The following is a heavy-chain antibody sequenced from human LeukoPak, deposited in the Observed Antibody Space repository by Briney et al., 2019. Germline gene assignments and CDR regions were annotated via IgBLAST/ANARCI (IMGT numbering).Heavy chain of an antibody. CDR2: INPSGGST. V-gene: IGHV1-46*01. J-gene: IGHJ4*02. Sequence: ASVKVSCKASGYTFTSYYMHWVRQAPGQGLEWMGIINPSGGSTSYAQKFQGRVTMTRNTSISTAYMELSSLRSEDTAVYYCARGLNHYYGSGSYLYWGQGTLVTVSS. CDR1: GYTFTSYY. CDR3: ARGLNHYYGSGSYLY. D-gene: IGHD3-10*01.